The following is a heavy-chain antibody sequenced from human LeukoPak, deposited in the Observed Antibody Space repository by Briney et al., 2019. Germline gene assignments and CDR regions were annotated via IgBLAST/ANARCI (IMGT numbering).Heavy chain of an antibody. V-gene: IGHV4-39*01. J-gene: IGHJ4*02. CDR1: GGSISSSIYY. D-gene: IGHD3-9*01. Sequence: PSETLSLTCTVSGGSISSSIYYWAWIRQPPRRGLEWIGTIYYSGTTYYNPSLKIRVTISVDTSKNQFSLKLCSVSAADTGVYYCARYLLRYFTSPFDYWGQGTLVTVSS. CDR2: IYYSGTT. CDR3: ARYLLRYFTSPFDY.